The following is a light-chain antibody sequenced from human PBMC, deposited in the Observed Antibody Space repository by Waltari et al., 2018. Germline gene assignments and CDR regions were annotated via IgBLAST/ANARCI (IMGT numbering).Light chain of an antibody. CDR1: QSASRF. V-gene: IGKV3-15*01. CDR3: QQYNDWPPLT. CDR2: GAS. Sequence: EVVMTQSPATLSLSPGERATLSCRASQSASRFLAWYQQKPGQAPRLLIYGASTRATGIPARCSGSGSGTEFTLTISSLQSEDFAVYYCQQYNDWPPLTFGGGTKVEIK. J-gene: IGKJ4*01.